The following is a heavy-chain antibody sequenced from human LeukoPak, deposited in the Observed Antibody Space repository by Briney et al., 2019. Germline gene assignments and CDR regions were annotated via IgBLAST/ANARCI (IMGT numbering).Heavy chain of an antibody. CDR3: ARRGSSGPNGNDY. D-gene: IGHD3-16*01. J-gene: IGHJ4*02. V-gene: IGHV5-10-1*01. CDR2: MDPSDSYT. Sequence: GESLKISCKGSGYSFTSYWISWVRQMPGKGLEWMARMDPSDSYTNYSPSFQGHVTISADKSISTAYLQWSSLKASDTAMYYCARRGSSGPNGNDYWGQGTLVTVSS. CDR1: GYSFTSYW.